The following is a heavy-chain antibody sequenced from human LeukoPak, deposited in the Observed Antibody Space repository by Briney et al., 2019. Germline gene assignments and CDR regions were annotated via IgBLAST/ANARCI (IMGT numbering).Heavy chain of an antibody. J-gene: IGHJ3*02. CDR3: ARGGVSSSWYSDAFDI. CDR1: GFTFDDYG. CDR2: FNWNGGST. V-gene: IGHV3-20*04. D-gene: IGHD6-13*01. Sequence: GGSLRLSCAASGFTFDDYGMSWVRQAPGKGLEWVSGFNWNGGSTGYADSVKGRFTISRDNAKNSLYLQMNSLRAEDTALYYCARGGVSSSWYSDAFDIWGQGTMVTVSS.